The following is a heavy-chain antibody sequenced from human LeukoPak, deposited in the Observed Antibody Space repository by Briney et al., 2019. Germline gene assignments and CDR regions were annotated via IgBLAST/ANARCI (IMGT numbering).Heavy chain of an antibody. V-gene: IGHV1-69*06. D-gene: IGHD3-10*01. CDR3: ARDPPNYYGSGSYHNWFDP. CDR1: GGTFSRYA. CDR2: IIPIFGTA. J-gene: IGHJ5*02. Sequence: SVKVSCKASGGTFSRYAISWARQAPGQGLEWMGGIIPIFGTANYAQKFQGRVTITADKSTSTAYMELSSLRSEDTAVYYCARDPPNYYGSGSYHNWFDPWGQGTLVTVSS.